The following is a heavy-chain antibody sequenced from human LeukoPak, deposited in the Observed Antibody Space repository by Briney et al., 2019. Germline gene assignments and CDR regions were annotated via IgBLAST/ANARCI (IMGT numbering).Heavy chain of an antibody. J-gene: IGHJ4*02. Sequence: PSETLPLTCTVSGASISRSGYYWGWIRQPPGKGLEWIGSIHYDGRTYYNPSLKSRVTISVDTSKSQFSLKLNSVTAADTAVYSCAKYEEGTMLDYWGQGTLVTVSS. CDR3: AKYEEGTMLDY. D-gene: IGHD3-10*02. CDR2: IHYDGRT. V-gene: IGHV4-39*01. CDR1: GASISRSGYY.